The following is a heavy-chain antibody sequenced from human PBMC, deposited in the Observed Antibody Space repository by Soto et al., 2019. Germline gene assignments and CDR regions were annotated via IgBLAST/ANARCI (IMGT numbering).Heavy chain of an antibody. V-gene: IGHV3-48*02. CDR1: GFTFSSYS. Sequence: PGGSLRLSCAASGFTFSSYSMNWVRQAPGKGLEWVSYISSSSSTIYYADSVKGRFTISRDNAKNSLYLQMNSLRDEDTAVYYCARVGDGYNYGFLDYWGQGTLVTVSS. CDR2: ISSSSSTI. CDR3: ARVGDGYNYGFLDY. J-gene: IGHJ4*02. D-gene: IGHD5-12*01.